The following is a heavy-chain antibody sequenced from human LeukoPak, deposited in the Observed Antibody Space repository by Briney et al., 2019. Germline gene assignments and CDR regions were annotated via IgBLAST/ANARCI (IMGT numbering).Heavy chain of an antibody. Sequence: PSETLSLTCTVSGGSIRSSYYYWGWIRQPPGKGLEWIGSIYDSGSTYYNPSLKSRVTISVDTSKNQFSLKLSSVTAADTAVYYCARGLVVVAATPVWFDPWGQGTLVTVSS. J-gene: IGHJ5*02. D-gene: IGHD2-15*01. CDR3: ARGLVVVAATPVWFDP. CDR2: IYDSGST. CDR1: GGSIRSSYYY. V-gene: IGHV4-39*07.